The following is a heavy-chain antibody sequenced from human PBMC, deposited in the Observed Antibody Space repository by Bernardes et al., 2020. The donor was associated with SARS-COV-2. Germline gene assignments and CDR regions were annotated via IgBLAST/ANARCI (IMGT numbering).Heavy chain of an antibody. D-gene: IGHD3-3*01. CDR1: GGSIRSSSYY. J-gene: IGHJ4*02. CDR2: IYYSGST. V-gene: IGHV4-39*01. Sequence: SETLSLTCTVSGGSIRSSSYYWGWIRQPTGKGLEWIGSIYYSGSTYYNPSLKSRVTISVDTSKNQFSLKLSSVTAADTAVYYCSGPYYDFWSGYYHYFDYWGQGTLVTGSS. CDR3: SGPYYDFWSGYYHYFDY.